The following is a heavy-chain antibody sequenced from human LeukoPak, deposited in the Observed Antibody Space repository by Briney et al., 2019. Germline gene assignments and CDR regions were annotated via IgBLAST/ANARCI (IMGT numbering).Heavy chain of an antibody. Sequence: ASVTLSLTASGYTFTSYGISWMRQAPGQGLEWMGWISAYNGNTNYAQKLQGRVTMTTDTSTSTAYMELRSLRSDDTAVYYCARGGGSYYFDYWGQGTLGTVSS. CDR2: ISAYNGNT. CDR1: GYTFTSYG. J-gene: IGHJ4*02. CDR3: ARGGGSYYFDY. V-gene: IGHV1-18*01. D-gene: IGHD1-26*01.